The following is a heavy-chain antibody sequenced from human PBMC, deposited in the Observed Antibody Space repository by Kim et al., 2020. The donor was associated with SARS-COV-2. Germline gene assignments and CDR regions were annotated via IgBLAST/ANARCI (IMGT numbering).Heavy chain of an antibody. D-gene: IGHD3-22*01. Sequence: GASLKISCKGSGYSFTSYWIGWVRQMPGKGLEWMGIIYPGDSDTRYSPSFQGQVTISADKSISTAYLQWSSLKASDTAMYYCAISHDSSGYYNWFDPWGQGTLVTVSS. J-gene: IGHJ5*02. V-gene: IGHV5-51*01. CDR3: AISHDSSGYYNWFDP. CDR2: IYPGDSDT. CDR1: GYSFTSYW.